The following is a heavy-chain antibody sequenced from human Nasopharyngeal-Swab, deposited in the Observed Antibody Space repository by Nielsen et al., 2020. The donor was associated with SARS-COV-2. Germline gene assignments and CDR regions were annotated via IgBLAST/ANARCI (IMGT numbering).Heavy chain of an antibody. J-gene: IGHJ6*02. Sequence: ASVTVSCKASGYTFTSYYMHWVRQAPGQGLEWMGIINPGGGSTSYAQKFQGRVTMTRDTSTSTVYMELSSLRSEDTAVYYCARDLDLLWFGESNSYYYYGMDVWGQGTTVTVSS. V-gene: IGHV1-46*01. CDR2: INPGGGST. CDR1: GYTFTSYY. D-gene: IGHD3-10*01. CDR3: ARDLDLLWFGESNSYYYYGMDV.